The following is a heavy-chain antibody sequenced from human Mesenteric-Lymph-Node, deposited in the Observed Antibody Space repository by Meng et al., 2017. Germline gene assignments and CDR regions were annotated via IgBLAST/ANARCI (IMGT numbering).Heavy chain of an antibody. CDR2: INGGHGNT. CDR3: ASWRYYDLGSYWGVDP. J-gene: IGHJ5*02. D-gene: IGHD3-16*01. V-gene: IGHV1-3*05. CDR1: GYTFVNYE. Sequence: QVQLVQSGAEENKPGASVQVSCKASGYTFVNYEIHWVRQAPGHRIEWVGWINGGHGNTKYSQRLQGRFTITRDTSAGTAYVQLSSLRSEDTAVYYCASWRYYDLGSYWGVDPWGQGTLVTVSS.